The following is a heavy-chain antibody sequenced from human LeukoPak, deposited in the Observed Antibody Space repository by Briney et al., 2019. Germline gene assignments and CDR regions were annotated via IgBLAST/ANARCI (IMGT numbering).Heavy chain of an antibody. V-gene: IGHV3-74*01. Sequence: SGGSLRLSCAASGFTFSGYWMHWLRQAPGKGLVWFSRIDSDGRRTTYAHSVKGRFTISRDNAKNTLDLQMNSLRAEDTAGYYFERTYGRFDYWGQGPLVTVSS. CDR3: ERTYGRFDY. J-gene: IGHJ4*02. CDR1: GFTFSGYW. CDR2: IDSDGRRT. D-gene: IGHD4-17*01.